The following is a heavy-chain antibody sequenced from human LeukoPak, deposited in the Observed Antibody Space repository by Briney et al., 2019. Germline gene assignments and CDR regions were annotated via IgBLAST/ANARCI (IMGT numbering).Heavy chain of an antibody. CDR1: GYVFTSYG. Sequence: ASVRVSCKASGYVFTSYGISWVRQAPGQGLEWMGWISSHTGDTSYAQRFQDRVTMTTDTSTTTAYLDLRNLRFDDTAVYYCVRDVRRLQLSTYFFDFWGQGTLVSVSS. CDR3: VRDVRRLQLSTYFFDF. CDR2: ISSHTGDT. J-gene: IGHJ4*02. D-gene: IGHD4-17*01. V-gene: IGHV1-18*01.